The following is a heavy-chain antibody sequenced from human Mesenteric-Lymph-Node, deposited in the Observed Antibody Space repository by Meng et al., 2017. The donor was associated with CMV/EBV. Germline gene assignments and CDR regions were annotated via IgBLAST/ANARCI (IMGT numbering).Heavy chain of an antibody. V-gene: IGHV3-43*01. CDR1: HFTFDDYS. CDR3: ASGSLENCDY. CDR2: INWDGSST. Sequence: GGSLRLSCAASHFTFDDYSMHWVRQPPGKGLEWVSLINWDGSSTKYADSVKGRFTISRDKSKNTLSLQMNSLRAEDTAVYYCASGSLENCDYWGQGTLVTVSS. J-gene: IGHJ4*02. D-gene: IGHD1-1*01.